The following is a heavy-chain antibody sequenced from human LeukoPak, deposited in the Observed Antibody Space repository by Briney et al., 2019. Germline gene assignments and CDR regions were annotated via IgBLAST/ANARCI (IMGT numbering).Heavy chain of an antibody. CDR1: GASISRYY. CDR2: ISYSGST. CDR3: TRGAGWLIDY. D-gene: IGHD3-16*01. J-gene: IGHJ4*02. V-gene: IGHV4-59*01. Sequence: SETLSLTCTVSGASISRYYGTWIRQPPGKGLEWIGYISYSGSTNYNPSLKSRVTLSVDTSKNQFSLKLTSMTAADTAVYYCTRGAGWLIDYWGQGILVTVSS.